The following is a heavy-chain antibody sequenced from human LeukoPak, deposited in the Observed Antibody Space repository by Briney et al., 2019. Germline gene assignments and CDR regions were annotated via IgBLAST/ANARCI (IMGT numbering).Heavy chain of an antibody. Sequence: PGGSLRLSCAASGFTFSSYAMSWVRQAPGKGLEWVSGISGSGGSTYYADSVKGRFTISRDNSKNTLYLQLNSLRVEDTAVYYCARDSGETGFWSGSYFDYWGQGTLVTVSS. J-gene: IGHJ4*02. D-gene: IGHD3-3*01. V-gene: IGHV3-23*01. CDR3: ARDSGETGFWSGSYFDY. CDR2: ISGSGGST. CDR1: GFTFSSYA.